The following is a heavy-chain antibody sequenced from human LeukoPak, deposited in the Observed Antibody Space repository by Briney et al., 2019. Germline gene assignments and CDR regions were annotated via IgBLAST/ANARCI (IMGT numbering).Heavy chain of an antibody. Sequence: SETLSLTCTVSGGSISSSSYYWAWIRQPPGKGLEWIGSIYYSGSTYYNPSLKSRVTISVDTSKNQFSLKLSSVTAADTAVYYCARQPYYYDSSGYWFDYWGQGTLVTVSS. V-gene: IGHV4-39*01. CDR1: GGSISSSSYY. CDR2: IYYSGST. D-gene: IGHD3-22*01. J-gene: IGHJ4*02. CDR3: ARQPYYYDSSGYWFDY.